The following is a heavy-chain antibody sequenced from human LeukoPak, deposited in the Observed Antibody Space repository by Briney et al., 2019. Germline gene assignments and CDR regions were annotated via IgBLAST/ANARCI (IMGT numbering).Heavy chain of an antibody. J-gene: IGHJ6*03. Sequence: SETLSLTCTVSGGSISFSGYYWGWIRQPPGKGLEWIGSIDYSGRTYYNPSLKSRVTISVDTSKNQFSLKLSSVTAADTAVYYCATIVAAGVYYYYYYMDVWGKGTTVAVSS. CDR3: ATIVAAGVYYYYYYMDV. CDR1: GGSISFSGYY. D-gene: IGHD6-13*01. CDR2: IDYSGRT. V-gene: IGHV4-39*07.